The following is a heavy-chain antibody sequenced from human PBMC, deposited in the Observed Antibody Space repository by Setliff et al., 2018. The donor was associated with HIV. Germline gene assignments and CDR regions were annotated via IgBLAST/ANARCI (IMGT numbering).Heavy chain of an antibody. CDR2: INPSGGST. CDR1: GYTFTSYY. D-gene: IGHD3-9*01. J-gene: IGHJ4*02. CDR3: ARVPILRYASPVDM. V-gene: IGHV1-46*01. Sequence: ASVKVSCKASGYTFTSYYIHWVQQAPGQGLEWMGEINPSGGSTSYSEKFRGRATMTRDTSRSTVYMELSSLRFDDTAVYYCARVPILRYASPVDMWGQGTLVTVSS.